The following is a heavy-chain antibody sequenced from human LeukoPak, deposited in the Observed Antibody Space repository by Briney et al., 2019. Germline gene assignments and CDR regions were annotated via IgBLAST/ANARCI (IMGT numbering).Heavy chain of an antibody. CDR3: ASTAGYYYYYMDV. Sequence: GESLKISCKGSGYRFTSYWIGWVRPMPGKGLEWMGIIYPGDSDTRYSPSFQGQVTISADKSISTAYLQWSSLKASDTAMYYCASTAGYYYYYMDVWGKGTTVTVSS. J-gene: IGHJ6*03. V-gene: IGHV5-51*01. D-gene: IGHD2-8*02. CDR2: IYPGDSDT. CDR1: GYRFTSYW.